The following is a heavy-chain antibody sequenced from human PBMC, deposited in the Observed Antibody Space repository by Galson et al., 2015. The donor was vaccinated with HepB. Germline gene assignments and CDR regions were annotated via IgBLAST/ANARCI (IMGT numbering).Heavy chain of an antibody. CDR2: ISSSSSTI. D-gene: IGHD1-7*01. CDR3: ASEGPYNWNYLYLDY. J-gene: IGHJ4*02. CDR1: GFTFSSYS. Sequence: SLRLSCAASGFTFSSYSMNWVRQAPGKGLEWVSYISSSSSTIYYADSVKGRFTISRDNAKNSLYLQMNSLRAEDTAVYYCASEGPYNWNYLYLDYWGQGTLVTVSS. V-gene: IGHV3-48*01.